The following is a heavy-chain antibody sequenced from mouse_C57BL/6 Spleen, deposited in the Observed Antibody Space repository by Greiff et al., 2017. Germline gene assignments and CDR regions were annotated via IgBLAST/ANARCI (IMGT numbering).Heavy chain of an antibody. D-gene: IGHD1-1*01. CDR1: GYTFTDYE. CDR3: TRSDYGSSYTSYFDY. Sequence: QVQLQQSGAELVRPGASVTLSCKASGYTFTDYEMHWVKQTPVHGLAWIGAIDPETGGTAYNQKFKGKAILTADKSSSTAYMELRSLTSEDSAVYYCTRSDYGSSYTSYFDYWGQGTTLTVSS. J-gene: IGHJ2*01. V-gene: IGHV1-15*01. CDR2: IDPETGGT.